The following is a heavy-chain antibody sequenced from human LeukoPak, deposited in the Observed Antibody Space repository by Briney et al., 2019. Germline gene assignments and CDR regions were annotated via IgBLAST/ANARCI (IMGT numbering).Heavy chain of an antibody. CDR2: IYYSGST. Sequence: SETLSLTCTVSGGSISSYYWSWIRQPPGKGLEWIGYIYYSGSTNYNPSLKSRVTISVDTSKNQFSLKLSSVTAADTAVYYCARADSSGWYLLTFDIWGQGTMVTVSS. J-gene: IGHJ3*02. V-gene: IGHV4-59*08. D-gene: IGHD6-19*01. CDR3: ARADSSGWYLLTFDI. CDR1: GGSISSYY.